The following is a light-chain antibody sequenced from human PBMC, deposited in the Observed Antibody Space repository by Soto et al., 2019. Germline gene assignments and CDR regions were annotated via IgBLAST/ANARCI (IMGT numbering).Light chain of an antibody. Sequence: NFMLTQPHSVSESPGKTVTISCTRSSGSIASNYVQWYQQRPGSSPTTVIYEDNQRPSGVPDRFSGSIDSSSNSASLTISGLKTEDEADYYCQSYDINTRVFGGGTKLTVL. CDR3: QSYDINTRV. J-gene: IGLJ3*02. CDR2: EDN. CDR1: SGSIASNY. V-gene: IGLV6-57*01.